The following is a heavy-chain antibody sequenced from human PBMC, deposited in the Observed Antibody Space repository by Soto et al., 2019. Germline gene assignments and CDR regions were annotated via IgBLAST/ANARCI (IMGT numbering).Heavy chain of an antibody. CDR3: ARALMVRGVIRLYYYYGMDV. CDR1: GYTFTGYY. V-gene: IGHV1-2*04. Sequence: QVQLVQSGAEVKKPGASVKVSCKASGYTFTGYYTHWVRQAPGQGLEWMGWINPNSGGTNYAQKFQGWVTMTRDTSISTAYMELSRLRSDDTAVYYCARALMVRGVIRLYYYYGMDVWGQGTTVTVSS. J-gene: IGHJ6*02. CDR2: INPNSGGT. D-gene: IGHD3-10*01.